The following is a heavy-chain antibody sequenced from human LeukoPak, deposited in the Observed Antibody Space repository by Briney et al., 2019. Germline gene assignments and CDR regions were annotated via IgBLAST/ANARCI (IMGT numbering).Heavy chain of an antibody. V-gene: IGHV1-8*01. CDR3: ARGPYCSSTSCYYTKYYYYYMDV. CDR2: MNPNSCNT. D-gene: IGHD2-2*01. CDR1: GYTFTSYD. Sequence: ASVKVSCKASGYTFTSYDINWVRQATGQGLEWMGWMNPNSCNTGYAQKFQGRVTMTRNTSISTAYMELSSLRSEDTAVYYCARGPYCSSTSCYYTKYYYYYMDVWGKGTTVTVSS. J-gene: IGHJ6*03.